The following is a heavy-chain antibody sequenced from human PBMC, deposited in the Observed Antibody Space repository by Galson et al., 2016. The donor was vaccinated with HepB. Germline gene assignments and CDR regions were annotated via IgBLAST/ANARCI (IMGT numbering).Heavy chain of an antibody. CDR3: ASPQLNYDFSPFDY. V-gene: IGHV5-10-1*01. D-gene: IGHD3-3*01. J-gene: IGHJ4*02. Sequence: QSGAEVKKPGESLKISCQGSGYSFRNYWIAWVRQMPGKGLEWMGKIDPRDSYTNYSPSFQGHVTITADKSTVTAYLHWNSLKASDTAMYYCASPQLNYDFSPFDYWGQGTLVIVSS. CDR2: IDPRDSYT. CDR1: GYSFRNYW.